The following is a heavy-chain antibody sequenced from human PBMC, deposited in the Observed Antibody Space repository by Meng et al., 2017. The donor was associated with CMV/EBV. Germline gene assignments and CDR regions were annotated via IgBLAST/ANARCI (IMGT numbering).Heavy chain of an antibody. CDR1: GYTFTSYD. CDR3: ARDPEQLGGGYGMDV. D-gene: IGHD6-6*01. V-gene: IGHV1-8*01. J-gene: IGHJ6*02. Sequence: ASVKVSCKASGYTFTSYDINWVRQATGQGLEWMGWMNPNSGNTGYAQKFQGRVTMTRNTSISTAYMELRSLRSDDTAVYYCARDPEQLGGGYGMDVWGQGTTVTVSS. CDR2: MNPNSGNT.